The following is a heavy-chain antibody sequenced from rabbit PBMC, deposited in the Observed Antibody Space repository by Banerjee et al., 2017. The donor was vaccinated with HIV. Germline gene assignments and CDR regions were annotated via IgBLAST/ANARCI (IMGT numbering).Heavy chain of an antibody. CDR2: IYSSRGST. Sequence: QEQLVESGGGLVQPGGSLKLSCKASGFDFSSYYYMCWVRQAPGKGLEWIACIYSSRGSTYYASWAKGRFTISKTSSTTVTLQMTSLTAADTATYFCARAPYGDSRHYMPYGMDLWGQGTLVTVS. D-gene: IGHD8-1*01. CDR1: GFDFSSYYY. V-gene: IGHV1S45*01. CDR3: ARAPYGDSRHYMPYGMDL. J-gene: IGHJ6*01.